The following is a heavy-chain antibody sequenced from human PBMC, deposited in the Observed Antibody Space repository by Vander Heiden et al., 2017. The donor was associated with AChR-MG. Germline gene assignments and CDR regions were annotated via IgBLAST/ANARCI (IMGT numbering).Heavy chain of an antibody. CDR3: ARMRMGRGAYDAFDI. CDR1: GFTFSSYA. D-gene: IGHD3-10*01. Sequence: EVQLVESGGGLVQPGGSLRLSCAASGFTFSSYAMHWVRQAPGKGLEYVSAISSNGGSTYYANSVKGRFTISRDNSKNTLYLQMGSLRAEDMAVYYCARMRMGRGAYDAFDIWGQGTMVTVSS. J-gene: IGHJ3*02. V-gene: IGHV3-64*01. CDR2: ISSNGGST.